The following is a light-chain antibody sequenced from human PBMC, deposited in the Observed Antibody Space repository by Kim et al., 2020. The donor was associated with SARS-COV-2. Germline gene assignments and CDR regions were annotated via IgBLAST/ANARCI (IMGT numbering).Light chain of an antibody. V-gene: IGKV3-11*01. Sequence: ELVLTQSPATLSLSPGETATLSCRASEGIYKYLAWYQQKPGQAPRLLIYDTSNRATGISGRFSGSRSGTDFTLTISSLRPVDSGMYHCEQRTNWPLPFGQGKRLEIK. J-gene: IGKJ5*01. CDR2: DTS. CDR3: EQRTNWPLP. CDR1: EGIYKY.